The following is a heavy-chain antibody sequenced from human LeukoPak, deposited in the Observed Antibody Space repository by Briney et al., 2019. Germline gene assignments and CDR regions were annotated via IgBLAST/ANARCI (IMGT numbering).Heavy chain of an antibody. Sequence: SETLSLTCTVSGGSISSYYWSWIRQPPGKGLEWIGDIYYSGSTNYNASLKSRVTISVDTSKNQFSLKLSSVTAADTAVYYCAREGLYYYYMDVWGKGTTVTVSS. D-gene: IGHD5-12*01. CDR2: IYYSGST. CDR1: GGSISSYY. CDR3: AREGLYYYYMDV. V-gene: IGHV4-59*01. J-gene: IGHJ6*03.